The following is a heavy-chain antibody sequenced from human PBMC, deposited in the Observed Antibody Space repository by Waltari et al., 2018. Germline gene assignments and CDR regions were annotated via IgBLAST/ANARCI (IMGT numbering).Heavy chain of an antibody. Sequence: QVQLQQWGAGLLKPSETLSLTCAVYGGSFSGYYWSWIRQPPGKGLEWLGEINHSGSTNYNPALKSRVTISVDTSKNQFSLKLSSVTAADTAVYYCARARRKGDFDLWGRGTLVTVSS. CDR1: GGSFSGYY. CDR2: INHSGST. V-gene: IGHV4-34*01. J-gene: IGHJ2*01. CDR3: ARARRKGDFDL.